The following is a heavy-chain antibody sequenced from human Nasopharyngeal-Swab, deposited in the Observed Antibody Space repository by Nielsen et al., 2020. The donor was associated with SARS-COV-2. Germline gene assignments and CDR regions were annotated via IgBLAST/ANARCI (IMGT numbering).Heavy chain of an antibody. CDR2: MNPNSGNT. Sequence: ASVKVSCKDSGYTFTSYDINWVRQATGQGLEWMGWMNPNSGNTGYAQKFQGRVTMTRNTSISTAYMELSSLRSEDTAVYYCARAERGRIVVVITSFYYYMDVWGKGTTVTVSS. D-gene: IGHD3-22*01. CDR3: ARAERGRIVVVITSFYYYMDV. V-gene: IGHV1-8*01. CDR1: GYTFTSYD. J-gene: IGHJ6*03.